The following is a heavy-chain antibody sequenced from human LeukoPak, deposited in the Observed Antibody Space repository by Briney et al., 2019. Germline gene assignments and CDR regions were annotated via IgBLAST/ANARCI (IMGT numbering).Heavy chain of an antibody. D-gene: IGHD3-22*01. V-gene: IGHV3-30*03. J-gene: IGHJ6*02. Sequence: PGRSLRLSCAASGFTFSSYGMHWVRQAPGKGLEWVAVISYDGSNKYYADSVKGRFTISRDNSKNTLYLQMNSLRAEDTAVYYCARDYYDSSGYYGSYYYYGMDVWAQGTTVTVSS. CDR3: ARDYYDSSGYYGSYYYYGMDV. CDR1: GFTFSSYG. CDR2: ISYDGSNK.